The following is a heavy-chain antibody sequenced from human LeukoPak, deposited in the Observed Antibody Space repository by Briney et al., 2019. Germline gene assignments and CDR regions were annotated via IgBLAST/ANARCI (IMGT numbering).Heavy chain of an antibody. D-gene: IGHD6-13*01. CDR1: GFTFSSHL. CDR2: ISSDRTYT. CDR3: ARDQGSSSWDNWFDP. Sequence: GGSLRLSCAASGFTFSSHLMHWVRQAPGKGLVWVSRISSDRTYTNYADSVKGRFTISRDNAKNTLYLQMNSLRAEDTAVYYCARDQGSSSWDNWFDPWGQGTLVTVSS. V-gene: IGHV3-74*01. J-gene: IGHJ5*02.